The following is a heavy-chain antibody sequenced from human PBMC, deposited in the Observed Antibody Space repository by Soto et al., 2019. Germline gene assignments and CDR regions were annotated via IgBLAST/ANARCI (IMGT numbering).Heavy chain of an antibody. CDR3: ARVGYSGYDDNWFDP. V-gene: IGHV6-1*01. Sequence: SETLSLSCAISGDSVSSNSAAWNWIRQSPSRGLEWLGRTYYRSKWYNDYAVSVKSRITINPDTSKNQFSLQLNSVTPEDTAVYYCARVGYSGYDDNWFDPWGQGTLVTVSS. CDR1: GDSVSSNSAA. CDR2: TYYRSKWYN. J-gene: IGHJ5*02. D-gene: IGHD5-12*01.